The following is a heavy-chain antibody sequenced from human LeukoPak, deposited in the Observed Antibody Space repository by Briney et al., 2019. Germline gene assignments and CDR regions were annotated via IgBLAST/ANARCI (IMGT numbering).Heavy chain of an antibody. J-gene: IGHJ4*02. CDR2: IYYSGST. V-gene: IGHV4-39*01. CDR3: ARHVGYGDY. D-gene: IGHD5-12*01. CDR1: GGSISSSSYY. Sequence: SETLSLTCTVSGGSISSSSYYWGWIRQPPGKGLEWIGSIYYSGSTYYNPSLRSRVTISVDTSKNQFSLKLSSVTAADTAVYYCARHVGYGDYWGQGTLVTVSS.